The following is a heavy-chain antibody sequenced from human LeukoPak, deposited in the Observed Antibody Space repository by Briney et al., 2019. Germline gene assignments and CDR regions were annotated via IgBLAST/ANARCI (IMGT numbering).Heavy chain of an antibody. J-gene: IGHJ6*02. Sequence: GRSLRLSCAASGFTFSSYAMHWVRQAPGKGLEWVAVISYDGTNKYFADSVKGRFTISRDNSKNTLYLQMNSLRAEDTAVYYCARDVLVWGSGWSIHYFYDMDVWGQGTTVTVSS. CDR2: ISYDGTNK. CDR1: GFTFSSYA. V-gene: IGHV3-30-3*01. D-gene: IGHD6-19*01. CDR3: ARDVLVWGSGWSIHYFYDMDV.